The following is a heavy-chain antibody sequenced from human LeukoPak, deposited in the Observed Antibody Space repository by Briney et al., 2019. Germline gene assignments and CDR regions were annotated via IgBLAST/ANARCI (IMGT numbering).Heavy chain of an antibody. D-gene: IGHD5-12*01. CDR1: GGTFSSYA. CDR2: IIPIFGTA. CDR3: ARGGGYSGYDYAVLFDY. V-gene: IGHV1-69*13. Sequence: ASVKVSCKASGGTFSSYAISWVRQAPGQGLEWMGGIIPIFGTANYAQKFQGRVTITADESTSTAYMELSSLRSEDTAVYYCARGGGYSGYDYAVLFDYWGQGILVTVSS. J-gene: IGHJ4*02.